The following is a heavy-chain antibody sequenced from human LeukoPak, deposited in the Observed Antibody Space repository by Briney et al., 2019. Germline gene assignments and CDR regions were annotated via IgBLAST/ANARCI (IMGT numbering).Heavy chain of an antibody. Sequence: PGGSLRLSCAASAFAFSKYWINWFRQAPGKGLEWVANIHPGGSEKFYADSVRGRCTISRDNAKNSLYLQMNSLRAEDTAVYYCAREREGAFDIWGQGTVVTVSS. CDR1: AFAFSKYW. CDR2: IHPGGSEK. D-gene: IGHD1-26*01. J-gene: IGHJ3*02. V-gene: IGHV3-7*01. CDR3: AREREGAFDI.